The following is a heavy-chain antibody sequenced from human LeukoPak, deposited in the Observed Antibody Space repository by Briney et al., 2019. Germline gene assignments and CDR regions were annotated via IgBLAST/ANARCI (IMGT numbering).Heavy chain of an antibody. CDR1: GFTFSSYS. J-gene: IGHJ3*02. CDR2: IGSSSSYI. Sequence: GGSLRLSCAASGFTFSSYSMNWVRQAPGKGLEWVSSIGSSSSYIYYADSVKGRFTISRDNAKNSLYLQMNSLRAEDTAVYYCARGSYGYCSSTSCYISGDAFDIWGQGTMVTVSS. D-gene: IGHD2-2*02. CDR3: ARGSYGYCSSTSCYISGDAFDI. V-gene: IGHV3-21*01.